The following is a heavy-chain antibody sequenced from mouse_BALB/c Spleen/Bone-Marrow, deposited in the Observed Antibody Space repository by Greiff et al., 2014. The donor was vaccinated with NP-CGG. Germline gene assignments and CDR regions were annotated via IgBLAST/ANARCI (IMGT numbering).Heavy chain of an antibody. CDR3: AREDYGNYAWFAY. CDR2: ILPGIST. D-gene: IGHD2-1*01. Sequence: QVQLQQSGAELMKPGASVKISCKATGYTFSTYWIAWVKERPGHGLEWIGEILPGISTNYNEKFKGKATFIADTSSNTTYMQLSSLTSEDSAVNYCAREDYGNYAWFAYWGQGTLVTVSA. CDR1: GYTFSTYW. V-gene: IGHV1-9*01. J-gene: IGHJ3*01.